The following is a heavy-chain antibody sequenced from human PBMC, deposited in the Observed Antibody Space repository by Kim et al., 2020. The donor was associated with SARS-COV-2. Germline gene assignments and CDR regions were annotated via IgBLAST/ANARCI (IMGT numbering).Heavy chain of an antibody. D-gene: IGHD6-6*01. V-gene: IGHV1-2*02. Sequence: ASVKVSCKASGYTFTGYYMHWVRQAPGQGLEWMGWINPNSGGTNYAQKFQGRVTMTRDTSISTAYMELSRLRSDDTAVYYCARGRPKEYSSSLYAYYFDYWGQGTLVTVSS. CDR1: GYTFTGYY. CDR2: INPNSGGT. J-gene: IGHJ4*02. CDR3: ARGRPKEYSSSLYAYYFDY.